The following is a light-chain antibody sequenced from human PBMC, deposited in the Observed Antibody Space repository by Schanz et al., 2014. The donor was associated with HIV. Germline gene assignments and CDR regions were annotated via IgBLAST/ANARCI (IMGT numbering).Light chain of an antibody. CDR2: DAS. CDR1: QSVSSN. J-gene: IGKJ3*01. CDR3: HHYGGS. V-gene: IGKV3-20*01. Sequence: EIVMTQSPGTLSVSPGERATLSCKASQSVSSNLAWYQHKPGQAPRLLIYDASNRATGIPARFSGSGSGTDFTLTISGLEPEDFAVYYCHHYGGSFGPGTTVDYK.